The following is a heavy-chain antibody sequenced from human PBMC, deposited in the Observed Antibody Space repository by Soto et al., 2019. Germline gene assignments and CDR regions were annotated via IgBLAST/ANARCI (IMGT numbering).Heavy chain of an antibody. Sequence: PSGTLPLPSTVSGGSVRSYYWGWMGEPPVKGLEWIGYVFYTGRANYNASLKSRVSISLDTSNYQFSLKLSSVTAADTAVYYCARDGDGRMTTNPYYYNGMDVWGPGTTVTVS. CDR1: GGSVRSYY. J-gene: IGHJ6*02. CDR2: VFYTGRA. D-gene: IGHD4-4*01. CDR3: ARDGDGRMTTNPYYYNGMDV. V-gene: IGHV4-59*02.